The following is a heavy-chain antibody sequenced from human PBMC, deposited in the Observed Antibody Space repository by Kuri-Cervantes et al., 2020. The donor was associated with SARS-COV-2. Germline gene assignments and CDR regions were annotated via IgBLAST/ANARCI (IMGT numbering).Heavy chain of an antibody. V-gene: IGHV4-59*12. Sequence: SETLSLTCTVSGGSISSYYWSWIRQPPGKGLEWIGYIYYSGSTNYNPSLKSRVTISVDTSKNQFSLKLGSVTAADTAVYYCARRREITGGIYYYYYYMDVWGKGTTVTVSS. CDR2: IYYSGST. J-gene: IGHJ6*03. CDR1: GGSISSYY. D-gene: IGHD7-27*01. CDR3: ARRREITGGIYYYYYYMDV.